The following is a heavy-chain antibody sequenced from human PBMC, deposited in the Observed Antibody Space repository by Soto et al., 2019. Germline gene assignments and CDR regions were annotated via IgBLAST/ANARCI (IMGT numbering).Heavy chain of an antibody. D-gene: IGHD3-22*01. CDR2: IYYSGST. V-gene: IGHV4-61*01. CDR1: GGSVSSGSYY. Sequence: SETLSHTCTVSGGSVSSGSYYWSWIRQPPGKGLEWIGYIYYSGSTNYNPSLKSRVTISVDTSKNQFSLKLSSVTAADTAVYYCARTTILYYYDSSGYYYYFDYWGQGTLVTVTS. CDR3: ARTTILYYYDSSGYYYYFDY. J-gene: IGHJ4*02.